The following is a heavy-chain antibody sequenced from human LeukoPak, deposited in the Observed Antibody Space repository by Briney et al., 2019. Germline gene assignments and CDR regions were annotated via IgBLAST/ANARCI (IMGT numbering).Heavy chain of an antibody. J-gene: IGHJ4*02. CDR2: ISSSSSSYI. V-gene: IGHV3-21*01. Sequence: GGSLRLSCAASGFTFSSYSMNWVRQAPGKGLEWVSSISSSSSSYIYYADSVKGRFTISRDNAKNSLYLQMNSLRAEDTAVYYCAGDGPDSDIVVVPAAPHWGQGTLVTVSS. CDR1: GFTFSSYS. D-gene: IGHD2-2*01. CDR3: AGDGPDSDIVVVPAAPH.